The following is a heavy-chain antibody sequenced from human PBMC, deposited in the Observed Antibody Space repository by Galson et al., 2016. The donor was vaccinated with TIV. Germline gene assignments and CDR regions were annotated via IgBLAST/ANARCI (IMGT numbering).Heavy chain of an antibody. D-gene: IGHD6-13*01. J-gene: IGHJ3*02. CDR3: ARPKGGRAAPTGAFDI. CDR1: GGSINSGPYY. V-gene: IGHV4-31*03. CDR2: ISYNGKT. Sequence: TLSLTCTVSGGSINSGPYYWTWIRQHPGKGLEWIGYISYNGKTYYNPSLKSRLTISVDTSKNQFSLKLTSVTAADTALFYCARPKGGRAAPTGAFDIWGQGTMVTVSS.